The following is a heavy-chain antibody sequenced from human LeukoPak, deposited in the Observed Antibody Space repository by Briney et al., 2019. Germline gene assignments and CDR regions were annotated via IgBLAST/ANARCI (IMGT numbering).Heavy chain of an antibody. CDR1: GGSFSGYY. Sequence: SETLSLTCAVYGGSFSGYYWSWIRQPPGKGLEWIGEINHSGSTNYNPSLKSRVTISVDTSKNQFSLKLSSVTAADTAVYYCARGRWLQLRGMDVWGKGTTVTVSS. V-gene: IGHV4-34*01. CDR3: ARGRWLQLRGMDV. D-gene: IGHD5-12*01. CDR2: INHSGST. J-gene: IGHJ6*04.